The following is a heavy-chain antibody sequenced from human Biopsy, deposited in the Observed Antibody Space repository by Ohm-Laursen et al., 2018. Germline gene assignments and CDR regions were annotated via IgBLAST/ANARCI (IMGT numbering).Heavy chain of an antibody. D-gene: IGHD3-10*01. CDR3: ARGGSGSGYYGMDV. CDR1: GDTFSRSA. J-gene: IGHJ6*02. V-gene: IGHV1-69*04. CDR2: IVPIVGVT. Sequence: SSVKVSCKASGDTFSRSAFFWVRQAPGQGLVYLGRIVPIVGVTNYAQIFQGRITLTADKSTFMVYMELSRLRSDDTAIYYCARGGSGSGYYGMDVWGQGATVSVSS.